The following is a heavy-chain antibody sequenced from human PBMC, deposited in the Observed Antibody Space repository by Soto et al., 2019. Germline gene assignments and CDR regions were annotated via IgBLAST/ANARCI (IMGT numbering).Heavy chain of an antibody. J-gene: IGHJ6*02. CDR1: GFSLSTSGVG. Sequence: QITLKESGPTLVKPTQTLTLTCTFSGFSLSTSGVGVGWIRQPPGKALAWLALIYWDDDKRYSPSLKSRLTITKDTSKDHVVLTMTNMDPVDTATYYRAHRRPPAMDVWGQGTTVTVSS. V-gene: IGHV2-5*02. CDR3: AHRRPPAMDV. CDR2: IYWDDDK.